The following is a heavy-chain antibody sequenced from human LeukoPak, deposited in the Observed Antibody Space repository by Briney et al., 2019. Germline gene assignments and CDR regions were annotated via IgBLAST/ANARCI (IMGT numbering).Heavy chain of an antibody. CDR1: EFTFRRYS. D-gene: IGHD3-10*01. CDR2: IGSSGDI. J-gene: IGHJ3*02. Sequence: GGSLRLSCAASEFTFRRYSMNWVRQAPGKGLEWVSYIGSSGDIYYADFVKARFTISRDNAKNSLYLQMNSLRAEDTAVYYCARDLRSGRPLDGFDMWGQGTMLTVSS. CDR3: ARDLRSGRPLDGFDM. V-gene: IGHV3-21*05.